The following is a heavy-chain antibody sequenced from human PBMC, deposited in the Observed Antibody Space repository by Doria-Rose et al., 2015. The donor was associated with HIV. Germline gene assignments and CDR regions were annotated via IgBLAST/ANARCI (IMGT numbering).Heavy chain of an antibody. CDR3: ARDRYCGGDCYGFDI. D-gene: IGHD2-21*02. CDR2: IYYSGKT. V-gene: IGHV4-39*07. J-gene: IGHJ3*02. Sequence: QLLESGPGLVKPSETLSLTCSVSGGSVSSSSYYWGWIRQPPGKGLEWVGNIYYSGKTYYNPSLKSRVTMSVDRSKNQFSLNLRSVTAADTAIYFCARDRYCGGDCYGFDIWGLGTMVTVSS. CDR1: GGSVSSSSYY.